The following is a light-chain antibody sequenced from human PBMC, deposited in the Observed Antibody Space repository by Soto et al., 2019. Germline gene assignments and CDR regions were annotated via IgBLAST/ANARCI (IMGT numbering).Light chain of an antibody. V-gene: IGKV3-15*01. Sequence: EIVMTQSPATLSVSPGERATLSCRASQSVNSNLAWYQQKPGQAPRLLIYGASTRATGIPARFSGSGSGTEFTLTISSLQSEDFAVYYCQQYINWPWTLGQGTKVEIK. CDR3: QQYINWPWT. J-gene: IGKJ1*01. CDR2: GAS. CDR1: QSVNSN.